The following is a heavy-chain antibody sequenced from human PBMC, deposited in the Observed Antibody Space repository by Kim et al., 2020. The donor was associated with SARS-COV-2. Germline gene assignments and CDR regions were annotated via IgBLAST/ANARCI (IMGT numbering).Heavy chain of an antibody. CDR1: GGSFSGYY. CDR3: ARVRGFLLPIVVVPRYYFDY. V-gene: IGHV4-34*01. CDR2: INHSGST. D-gene: IGHD2-2*01. Sequence: SETLSLTCAVYGGSFSGYYWSWIRQPPGKGLEWIGEINHSGSTNYNPSLKSRVTISVDTSKNQFSLKLSSVTAADTAVYYCARVRGFLLPIVVVPRYYFDYWGQGTLVTVSS. J-gene: IGHJ4*02.